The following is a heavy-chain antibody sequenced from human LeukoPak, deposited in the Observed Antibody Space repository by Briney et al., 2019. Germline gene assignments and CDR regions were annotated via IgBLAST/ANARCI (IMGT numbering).Heavy chain of an antibody. V-gene: IGHV3-23*01. Sequence: PGVSLRLSCAASGFTSSSYVVSWVRQARGEGVEWVSAISGRCGSSYDVDSVKGRVTISRTNYKNTLYLQMNSLRAEDTAVYDCAKEGRRFGFDALDIWGQGTMVTVSS. D-gene: IGHD3-10*01. CDR3: AKEGRRFGFDALDI. J-gene: IGHJ3*02. CDR1: GFTSSSYV. CDR2: ISGRCGSS.